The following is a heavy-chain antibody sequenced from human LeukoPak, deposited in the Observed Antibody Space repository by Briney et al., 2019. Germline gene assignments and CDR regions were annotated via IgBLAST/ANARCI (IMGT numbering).Heavy chain of an antibody. CDR1: GGSISSFF. CDR3: ARSRGGFGDYGSWFDP. J-gene: IGHJ5*02. Sequence: SETLSLTCTVSGGSISSFFWNWIRQPPGKGLEWIGFTHNSGTTNYNPSLKSRVTMSLDTPKNQFSLKLTSVTAADTAFYYCARSRGGFGDYGSWFDPWGQGTLVTVSP. CDR2: THNSGTT. D-gene: IGHD4-17*01. V-gene: IGHV4-59*01.